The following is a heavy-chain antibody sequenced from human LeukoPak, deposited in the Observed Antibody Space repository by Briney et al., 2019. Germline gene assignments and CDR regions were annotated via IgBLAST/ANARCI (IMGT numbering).Heavy chain of an antibody. CDR2: IKQDGSEK. D-gene: IGHD3-10*01. Sequence: GGSLRLSCAASGFTFSSYWMSWVRQAPGKGLEWVANIKQDGSEKYYVDSVKGRFTISRDNAKNSLYLQMNSLRAEDTAVYYCARDLLLWFGDYYYYYMDVWGKGTTVTISS. J-gene: IGHJ6*03. V-gene: IGHV3-7*01. CDR1: GFTFSSYW. CDR3: ARDLLLWFGDYYYYYMDV.